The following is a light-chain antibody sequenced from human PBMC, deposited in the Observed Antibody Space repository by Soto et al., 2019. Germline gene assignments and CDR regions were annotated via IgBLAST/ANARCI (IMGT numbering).Light chain of an antibody. V-gene: IGLV1-47*01. CDR1: TSNIGSNY. Sequence: QSVQTLPPSASGTPGQGVTISCSGSTSNIGSNYVYWYQQLPGTAPKLLIYRNNQRPSGVPDRFSGSKSGTSASLAISGLRSDDEADYFCATWDDSLNGFYVFGTGTKVTVL. J-gene: IGLJ1*01. CDR3: ATWDDSLNGFYV. CDR2: RNN.